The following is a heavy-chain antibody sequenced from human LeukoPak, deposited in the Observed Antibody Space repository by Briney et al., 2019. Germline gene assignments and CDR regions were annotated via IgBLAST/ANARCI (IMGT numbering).Heavy chain of an antibody. CDR3: ARDRPITMIVTGDAFDI. CDR2: IRYDGSNK. V-gene: IGHV3-33*01. J-gene: IGHJ3*02. CDR1: GFTFSSYG. Sequence: GRSLRLSCAASGFTFSSYGMHWVRQAPGKGLEWVAFIRYDGSNKYYADSVKGRFTISRDNAKNTLYLQMNSLRAEDTAVYYCARDRPITMIVTGDAFDIWGQGTMVTVSS. D-gene: IGHD3-22*01.